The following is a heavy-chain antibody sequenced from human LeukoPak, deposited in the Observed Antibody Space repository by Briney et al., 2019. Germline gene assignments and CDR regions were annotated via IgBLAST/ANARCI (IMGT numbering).Heavy chain of an antibody. CDR3: AKASGGGYDSSGYYYHYFDY. V-gene: IGHV3-30*02. CDR2: IRYDGSNK. D-gene: IGHD3-22*01. CDR1: GFTFSSYG. J-gene: IGHJ4*02. Sequence: GGSLRLSCVASGFTFSSYGMHWVRQAPGKGLEWVAFIRYDGSNKYYADSVKGRFTISRDNSKNTLYLQMNSLRAEDTAVYYCAKASGGGYDSSGYYYHYFDYWGQGTLVTVSS.